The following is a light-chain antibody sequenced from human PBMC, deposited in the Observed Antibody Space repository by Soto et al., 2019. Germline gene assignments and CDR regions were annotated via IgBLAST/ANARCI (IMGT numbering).Light chain of an antibody. Sequence: DIQMTQSPSSVSASVGDRVTITCRASQGISTWLAWYQQKPGKAPKRLIYTASSLQSGVPPRFSGSGSGTKFTLTISSLQPEDFATYYCLQNNSYPVTFGQGTKVEIK. CDR1: QGISTW. CDR2: TAS. V-gene: IGKV1-17*03. J-gene: IGKJ1*01. CDR3: LQNNSYPVT.